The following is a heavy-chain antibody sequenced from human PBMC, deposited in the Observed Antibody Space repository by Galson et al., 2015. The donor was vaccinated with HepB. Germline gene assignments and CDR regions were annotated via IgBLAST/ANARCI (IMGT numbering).Heavy chain of an antibody. J-gene: IGHJ4*02. Sequence: SLRLSCAASGFTFSSYAMHWVRQAPGKGLEYVSAISSNGGSTYYADSVKGRFTISRDNSKNTLYLQMSSLRAEDTAVYYCVKRPYYGSGPFDYWGQGTLVTVSS. V-gene: IGHV3-64D*06. CDR2: ISSNGGST. CDR3: VKRPYYGSGPFDY. CDR1: GFTFSSYA. D-gene: IGHD3-10*01.